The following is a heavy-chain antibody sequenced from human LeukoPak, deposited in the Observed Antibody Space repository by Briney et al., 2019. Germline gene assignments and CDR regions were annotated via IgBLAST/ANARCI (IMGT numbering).Heavy chain of an antibody. J-gene: IGHJ2*01. CDR1: GFTFSNYA. D-gene: IGHD2-15*01. Sequence: GSVRLSCSASGFTFSNYAMHWVRQAPGRGLEYVSGISSNGDNTYHADSVRVKFTISRDNSKNTLYLQMSSLRADDTAVYYCVKGWTHLVHWHFDLWGRGTLV. V-gene: IGHV3-64D*09. CDR3: VKGWTHLVHWHFDL. CDR2: ISSNGDNT.